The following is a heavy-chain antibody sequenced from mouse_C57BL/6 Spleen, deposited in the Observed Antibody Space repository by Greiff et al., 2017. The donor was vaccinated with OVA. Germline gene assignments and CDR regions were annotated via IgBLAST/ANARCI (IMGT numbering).Heavy chain of an antibody. Sequence: EVQLQQSGPELVKPGASVKISCKASGYTFTDYYMNWVKQSHGKSLEWIGDINPNNGGTSYNQKFKGKATLTVDKSSSTAYMELRSLTSEDSAVYYCAYYGSHYYAMDYWGQGTSVTVSS. CDR2: INPNNGGT. CDR3: AYYGSHYYAMDY. J-gene: IGHJ4*01. CDR1: GYTFTDYY. D-gene: IGHD1-1*01. V-gene: IGHV1-26*01.